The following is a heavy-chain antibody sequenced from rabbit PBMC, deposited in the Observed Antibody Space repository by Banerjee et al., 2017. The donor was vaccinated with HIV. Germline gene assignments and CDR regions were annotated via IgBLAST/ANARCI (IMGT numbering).Heavy chain of an antibody. CDR1: GFDFSSYY. CDR3: ARFYPDSSSFNL. D-gene: IGHD8-1*01. V-gene: IGHV1S45*01. J-gene: IGHJ4*01. Sequence: QEQLKETGGGLVQPGGSLTLSCKASGFDFSSYYMCWVRQAPGKGLELIACIVPSSGSTWYANWAKGRFTISKTSPTTVTLQMTSLTAADTAAYFCARFYPDSSSFNLWGQGTLVTVS. CDR2: IVPSSGST.